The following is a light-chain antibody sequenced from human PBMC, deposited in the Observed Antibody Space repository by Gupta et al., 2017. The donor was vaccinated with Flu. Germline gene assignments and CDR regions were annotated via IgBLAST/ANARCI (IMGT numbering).Light chain of an antibody. V-gene: IGKV3-20*01. CDR2: GAS. Sequence: EIVLTQSLGTLSLSPGERATLSCRASQSLSAHFLAWYQQKPGQAPRLLIYGASSRATGIPDRFSGSGSGTDFTLTISRLEPEDFAVYYCQRHGGSPKWTFGQWTKVEIK. J-gene: IGKJ1*01. CDR3: QRHGGSPKWT. CDR1: QSLSAHF.